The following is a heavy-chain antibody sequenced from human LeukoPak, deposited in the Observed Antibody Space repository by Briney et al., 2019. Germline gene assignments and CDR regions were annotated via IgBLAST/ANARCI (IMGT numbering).Heavy chain of an antibody. CDR3: ASRATFNDDDAFDI. D-gene: IGHD1-26*01. CDR2: IYYSGST. CDR1: GGSISSGGYY. Sequence: SETLSLTCTVSGGSISSGGYYWSWIRQHPGKGLEWIGYIYYSGSTYYNPSLKSRVTISVDTSKNQFSLKLSSVTAADTAVYYCASRATFNDDDAFDIWGQGTMVTVSS. J-gene: IGHJ3*02. V-gene: IGHV4-31*03.